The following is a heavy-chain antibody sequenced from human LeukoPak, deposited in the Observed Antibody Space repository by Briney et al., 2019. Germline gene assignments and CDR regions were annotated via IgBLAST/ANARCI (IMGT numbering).Heavy chain of an antibody. D-gene: IGHD1-26*01. Sequence: ASVKASCKASGYTFTIYGASWGRHAPGQGLEWRGWISAYNGNTNYAQNLQGRVTMTTDTSTSTAYMELRRLRSDDTAVYYCARDTVTNSGKYYFFDYWGQGTLVTVSS. CDR2: ISAYNGNT. CDR3: ARDTVTNSGKYYFFDY. CDR1: GYTFTIYG. J-gene: IGHJ4*02. V-gene: IGHV1-18*01.